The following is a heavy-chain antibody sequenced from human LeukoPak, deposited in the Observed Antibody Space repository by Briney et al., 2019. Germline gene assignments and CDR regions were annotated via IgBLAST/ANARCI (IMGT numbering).Heavy chain of an antibody. CDR1: GFTFDDYG. CDR3: ARDGPSYYDFWSGRRDFDY. CDR2: INWNGGST. Sequence: GGSLRLSCAASGFTFDDYGMSWVRQAPGKGPEWVSGINWNGGSTGYADSVKGRFTISRDNAKNSLYLQMNSLRAEDTALYYCARDGPSYYDFWSGRRDFDYWGQGTLVTVSS. D-gene: IGHD3-3*01. J-gene: IGHJ4*02. V-gene: IGHV3-20*04.